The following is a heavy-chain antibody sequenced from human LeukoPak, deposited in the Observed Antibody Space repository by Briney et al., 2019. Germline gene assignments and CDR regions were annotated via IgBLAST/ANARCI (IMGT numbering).Heavy chain of an antibody. Sequence: ASVNVSCTASGYTFTSFYMHWVRQAPGQGLEWLGIINPRGGSASSAQKFQGRVTLTRDTSTSTVYMELSSLRSQDTAVYYCARDYHGSGSLTTFDYWGQGTLVTVSS. CDR1: GYTFTSFY. J-gene: IGHJ4*02. CDR3: ARDYHGSGSLTTFDY. V-gene: IGHV1-46*01. CDR2: INPRGGSA. D-gene: IGHD3-10*01.